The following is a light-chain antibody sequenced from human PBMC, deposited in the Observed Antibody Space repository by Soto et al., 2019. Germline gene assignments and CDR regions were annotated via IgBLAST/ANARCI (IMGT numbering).Light chain of an antibody. CDR2: GAS. CDR3: QQCSLWPKT. CDR1: QSVSSN. Sequence: EVVMTQSPVTLSVSPGDRATLSCRASQSVSSNLAWFQQKFGRAPRLLMYGASTRATDVPARFSGSGSGTEFNLTLSSLQSEDFAVYFCQQCSLWPKTFGQGTRVEIK. J-gene: IGKJ1*01. V-gene: IGKV3-15*01.